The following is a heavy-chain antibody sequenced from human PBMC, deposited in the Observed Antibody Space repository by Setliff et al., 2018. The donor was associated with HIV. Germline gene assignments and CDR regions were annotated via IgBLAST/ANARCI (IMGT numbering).Heavy chain of an antibody. V-gene: IGHV4-39*01. Sequence: LSLTCTVSGDSIGSSSYYWGWVRQPPGKGLEWIGTMFYTGSAYYTPSLKSRVTISVDTSKNQFSLKLSSVTAADTAVYYCARRTLITGYDYWGQGTLVTVSS. CDR1: GDSIGSSSYY. CDR2: MFYTGSA. CDR3: ARRTLITGYDY. D-gene: IGHD3-16*01. J-gene: IGHJ4*02.